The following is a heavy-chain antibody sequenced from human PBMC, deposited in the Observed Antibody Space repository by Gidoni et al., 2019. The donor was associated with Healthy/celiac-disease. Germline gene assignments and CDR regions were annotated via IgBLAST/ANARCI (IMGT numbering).Heavy chain of an antibody. Sequence: EVQLLESGGGLVQPGGCLRLSCAAAGFTFSSYAMGWVRQAPGKGLEWVSAISGSGCSTYYADSVKRRFTISRDNSKNTLYLQMNSLRAEDTAVYYCAKGWYSYGTFDYWGQGTLVTVSS. D-gene: IGHD5-18*01. CDR1: GFTFSSYA. CDR2: ISGSGCST. CDR3: AKGWYSYGTFDY. V-gene: IGHV3-23*01. J-gene: IGHJ4*02.